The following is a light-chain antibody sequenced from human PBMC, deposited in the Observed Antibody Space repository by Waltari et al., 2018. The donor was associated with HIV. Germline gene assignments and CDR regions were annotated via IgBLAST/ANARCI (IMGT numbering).Light chain of an antibody. CDR2: RDN. Sequence: SVLTQPHSASRTPGQKVTISCAGGTANIGANFVFWFQQFPGTAPKLLIYRDNLRHSGVPARFSGSKSGTSASLTISGLRSDDEAHYFCAVLDDTLGGGVFGGGTKLTVL. V-gene: IGLV1-47*01. J-gene: IGLJ2*01. CDR3: AVLDDTLGGGV. CDR1: TANIGANF.